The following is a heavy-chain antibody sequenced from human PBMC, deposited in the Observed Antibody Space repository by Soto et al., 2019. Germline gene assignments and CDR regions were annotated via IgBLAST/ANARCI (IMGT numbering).Heavy chain of an antibody. V-gene: IGHV3-7*01. Sequence: HPGGSLRLSCAASGFTFRSYWMTWVRQAPGKGLEWVGKIKEDGSEKYYVDPVKGRFTISRDNAKNSLFLEMDSLRGEDTAVYYCARGGRTHLDNWGQGTLVTVSS. CDR2: IKEDGSEK. J-gene: IGHJ4*02. CDR1: GFTFRSYW. D-gene: IGHD1-1*01. CDR3: ARGGRTHLDN.